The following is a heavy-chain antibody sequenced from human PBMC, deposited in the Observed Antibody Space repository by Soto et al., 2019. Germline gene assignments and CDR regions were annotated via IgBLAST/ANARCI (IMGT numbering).Heavy chain of an antibody. CDR1: GGSISSSSYY. CDR2: IYYSGST. Sequence: NLSLTCTVSGGSISSSSYYWGWIRQPPGKGLEWIGSIYYSGSTYYNPSLKSRVTISVDTSKNQFSLKLSSVTAADTAVYYFASTQRVTMVRGANVYFDYWGQGTLVTVSS. D-gene: IGHD3-10*01. J-gene: IGHJ4*02. CDR3: ASTQRVTMVRGANVYFDY. V-gene: IGHV4-39*01.